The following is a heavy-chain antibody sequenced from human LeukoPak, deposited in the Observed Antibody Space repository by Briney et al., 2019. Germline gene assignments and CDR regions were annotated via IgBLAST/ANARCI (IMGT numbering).Heavy chain of an antibody. CDR2: ISSSSSYI. V-gene: IGHV3-21*01. Sequence: GGSLRLSCAASGFTFSSYSMNWVRQAPGKGLEWVSSISSSSSYIYYADSVKGRFTISRDNAKNSLYLQMNSLRAEDTAVYYCARDQLLFTYYYYYMDVWGKVTMVTVSS. D-gene: IGHD5-18*01. J-gene: IGHJ6*03. CDR1: GFTFSSYS. CDR3: ARDQLLFTYYYYYMDV.